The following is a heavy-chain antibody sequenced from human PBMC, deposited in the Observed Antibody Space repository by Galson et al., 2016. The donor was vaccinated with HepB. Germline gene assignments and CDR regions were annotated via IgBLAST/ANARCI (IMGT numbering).Heavy chain of an antibody. D-gene: IGHD6-13*01. CDR2: ISFDGNNQ. CDR1: GFTFSPYA. J-gene: IGHJ4*02. Sequence: SLRLSCAASGFTFSPYAMHWVRQAPGKGLEWAAVISFDGNNQYYADSVKGRFTISRDNSKNTLYLQMNSLRPEDTAVYYCARGGGERQLDPYYFDYWGQGALATVSS. V-gene: IGHV3-30*04. CDR3: ARGGGERQLDPYYFDY.